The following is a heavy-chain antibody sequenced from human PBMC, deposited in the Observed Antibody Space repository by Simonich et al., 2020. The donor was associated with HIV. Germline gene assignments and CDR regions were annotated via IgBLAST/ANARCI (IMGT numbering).Heavy chain of an antibody. Sequence: QVQLVQSGAEVKKPGASVKVSCKVSGYTLTELSMHWVRQAPGKGLEWMGGVDPEDGETIYEQKYQGRVTMTEDTSTDTAYMELSSLRSEDTAVYYCATVSRSWSRDGPFFDYWGQGTLVTVSS. CDR3: ATVSRSWSRDGPFFDY. V-gene: IGHV1-24*01. J-gene: IGHJ4*02. CDR2: VDPEDGET. CDR1: GYTLTELS. D-gene: IGHD6-13*01.